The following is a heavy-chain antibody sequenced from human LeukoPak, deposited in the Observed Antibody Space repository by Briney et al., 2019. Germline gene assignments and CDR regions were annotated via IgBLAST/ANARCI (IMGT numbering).Heavy chain of an antibody. J-gene: IGHJ5*02. D-gene: IGHD4-17*01. Sequence: GGSHPLSCAASGFTFSSSWMHWVRQAPGKGLVWVSHINRAGRGTHYAAPVRGRFTISRDNAKSTPSLQMNSLRAEGTAVYYCARAITVTTYNWFDPWGQGTPVTVYS. V-gene: IGHV3-74*01. CDR2: INRAGRGT. CDR1: GFTFSSSW. CDR3: ARAITVTTYNWFDP.